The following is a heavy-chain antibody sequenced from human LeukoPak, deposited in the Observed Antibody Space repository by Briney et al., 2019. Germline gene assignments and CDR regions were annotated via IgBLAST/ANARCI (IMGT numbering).Heavy chain of an antibody. J-gene: IGHJ4*02. CDR1: GFTFSSYW. D-gene: IGHD2-15*01. V-gene: IGHV4-4*02. Sequence: PGGSLRLSCAASGFTFSSYWMSWVRQPPGKGLEWIGEINHSGSTNYNPSLKSRVTISVDTSKNQFSLKLSSVTAADTAVYYCARDFRVCSSGSCYSGPFDYWGQGTLVTVSS. CDR2: INHSGST. CDR3: ARDFRVCSSGSCYSGPFDY.